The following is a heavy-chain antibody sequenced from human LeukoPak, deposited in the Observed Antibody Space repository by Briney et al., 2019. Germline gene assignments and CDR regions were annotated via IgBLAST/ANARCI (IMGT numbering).Heavy chain of an antibody. CDR3: AKVNNDCYDRCGSFDY. J-gene: IGHJ4*02. CDR1: GYTFTGYY. V-gene: IGHV1-2*02. D-gene: IGHD2-21*02. Sequence: ASVKVSCKASGYTFTGYYMHWLRQAPGQGLEWMGWIKPNSGETNYAQKFQGRVTMTRDTSISTAYMELSRLRSDDTAVYYCAKVNNDCYDRCGSFDYWGQGTLVTVSS. CDR2: IKPNSGET.